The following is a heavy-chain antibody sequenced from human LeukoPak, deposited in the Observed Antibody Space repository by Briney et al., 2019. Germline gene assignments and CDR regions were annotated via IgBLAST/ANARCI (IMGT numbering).Heavy chain of an antibody. J-gene: IGHJ5*02. CDR1: ATISSNTYY. CDR2: IYSSGST. CDR3: AREREYSSSIDP. Sequence: PSETLSLTCTVSATISSNTYYWGWVRQTPGKGLEWIGSIYSSGSTYYNPSLKSRVTISLDTSKNQFSLKLSSVTAADTAVYYCAREREYSSSIDPWGQGTLVTVSS. D-gene: IGHD6-13*01. V-gene: IGHV4-39*07.